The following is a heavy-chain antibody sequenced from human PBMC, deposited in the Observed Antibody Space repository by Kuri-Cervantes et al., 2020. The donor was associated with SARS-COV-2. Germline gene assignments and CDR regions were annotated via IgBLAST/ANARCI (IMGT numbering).Heavy chain of an antibody. J-gene: IGHJ6*03. CDR3: AAASGHLVPYYFYMDV. V-gene: IGHV1-58*02. CDR2: TVVASGTT. D-gene: IGHD6-6*01. CDR1: GFTFTNSA. Sequence: SVKVSCKASGFTFTNSAIQWVRQARGQRLEWLGWTVVASGTTNYAPSFQERVTITRDMSTSTVYMEVSSLRSEDTAVYYCAAASGHLVPYYFYMDVWGEGTTVTVSS.